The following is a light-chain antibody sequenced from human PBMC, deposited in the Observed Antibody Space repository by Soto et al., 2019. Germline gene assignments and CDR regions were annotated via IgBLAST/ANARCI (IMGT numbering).Light chain of an antibody. CDR3: QQYNTYWT. Sequence: DIQMTQSPSTLSASVGDRVTITCRASESVSTWLAWYQQKPGQAPKLLISQASSLQSGVPSRFSGSGSGKDSTLTITSLQPEDFATYYCQQYNTYWTFGQGTKVDIK. CDR1: ESVSTW. V-gene: IGKV1-5*03. J-gene: IGKJ1*01. CDR2: QAS.